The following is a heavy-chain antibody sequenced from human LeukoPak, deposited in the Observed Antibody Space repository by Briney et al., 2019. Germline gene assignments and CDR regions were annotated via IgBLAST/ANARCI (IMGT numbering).Heavy chain of an antibody. D-gene: IGHD3-22*01. CDR1: GGSISSGSYY. CDR2: IYTSGST. J-gene: IGHJ4*02. CDR3: ARADPYYYDSSGPTFDY. V-gene: IGHV4-61*02. Sequence: PSQTLSLTCTVSGGSISSGSYYWSWIRQPAGKGLEWIGRIYTSGSTNYNPSLKSRVTISVDTSKNQFSLKLSSVTAADTAVYYCARADPYYYDSSGPTFDYWGQGTLVTVSS.